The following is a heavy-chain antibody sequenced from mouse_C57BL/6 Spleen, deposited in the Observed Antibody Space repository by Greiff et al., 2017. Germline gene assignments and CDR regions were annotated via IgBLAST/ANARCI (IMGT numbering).Heavy chain of an antibody. V-gene: IGHV1-82*01. CDR1: GSAFSSSW. CDR2: IYPGDGDT. CDR3: ARRVYYGNYLDY. J-gene: IGHJ2*01. D-gene: IGHD2-1*01. Sequence: VKVVESGPELVKPGASVKISCKASGSAFSSSWMNWLKQRPGKGLEWIGRIYPGDGDTNYNGKFKGKATLTADNSSSTDYMQRSSLTAEDAAVYCCARRVYYGNYLDYWGQGTTLTVSS.